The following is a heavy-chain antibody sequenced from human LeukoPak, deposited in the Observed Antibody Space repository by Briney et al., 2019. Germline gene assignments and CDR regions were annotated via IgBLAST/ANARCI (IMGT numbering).Heavy chain of an antibody. D-gene: IGHD5-12*01. CDR3: ARDLPPYSGYDYGAFDI. CDR1: GYTFTSYA. J-gene: IGHJ3*02. Sequence: ASVKVSCKASGYTFTSYAMHWVRQAPGQRLEWMGIINPSGGSTSYAQKFQGRVTMTRDTSTSTVYMELSSLRSEDTAVYYCARDLPPYSGYDYGAFDIWGQGTMVTVSS. V-gene: IGHV1-46*01. CDR2: INPSGGST.